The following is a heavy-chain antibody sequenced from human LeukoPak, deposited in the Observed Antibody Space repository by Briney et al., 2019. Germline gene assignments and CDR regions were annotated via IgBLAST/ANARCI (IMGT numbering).Heavy chain of an antibody. V-gene: IGHV1-46*01. CDR2: INPRGGST. J-gene: IGHJ4*02. D-gene: IGHD6-25*01. CDR3: ARVGVTAATADY. CDR1: GYTFTSYF. Sequence: ASVKVSCKASGYTFTSYFMHRMRQAPGQGPEWMGIINPRGGSTEYSHKFQGRLTMTSDTSTSTVYMELNSLRSEDTAVYFCARVGVTAATADYWGQGTLVTVSS.